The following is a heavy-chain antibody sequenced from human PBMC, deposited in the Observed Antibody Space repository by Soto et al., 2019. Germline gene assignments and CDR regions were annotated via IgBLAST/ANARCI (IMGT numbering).Heavy chain of an antibody. Sequence: PSETLSLPCTVSGGSISSGDYYWSWIRQPPGKGLEWIGYIYYSGSTYYNPSLKSRVTISVDTSKNQFSLKLSSVTAADTAVYYCASNFGVVIWDGYCYGMDVWGQGTTVTVSS. CDR1: GGSISSGDYY. CDR3: ASNFGVVIWDGYCYGMDV. D-gene: IGHD3-3*01. CDR2: IYYSGST. J-gene: IGHJ6*02. V-gene: IGHV4-30-4*02.